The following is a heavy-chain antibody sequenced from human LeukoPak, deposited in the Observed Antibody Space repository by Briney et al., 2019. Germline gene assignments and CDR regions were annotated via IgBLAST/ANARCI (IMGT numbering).Heavy chain of an antibody. CDR1: GYTFSSYE. CDR3: ARTKEMATISYFDS. D-gene: IGHD5-24*01. J-gene: IGHJ4*02. CDR2: IDSSGSTI. Sequence: GGSLRLSCAASGYTFSSYEMNWVRQAPGKGLEWVSYIDSSGSTIHYADSVKGRFTISRDNAKNSLYLQMNSLRAEDTAVYYCARTKEMATISYFDSWAREPWSPSPQ. V-gene: IGHV3-48*03.